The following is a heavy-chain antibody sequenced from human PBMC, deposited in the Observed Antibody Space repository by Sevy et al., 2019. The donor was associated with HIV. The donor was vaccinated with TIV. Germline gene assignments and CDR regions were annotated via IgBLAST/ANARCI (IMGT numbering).Heavy chain of an antibody. CDR2: ISYDGSNK. J-gene: IGHJ6*02. D-gene: IGHD3-3*01. Sequence: GGSLRLSCAASGFTFSSYGMHWVRHAPGKGLEWVAVISYDGSNKYYADSVKGRFTISRDNSKNTLYLQMNSLRAEDTAVYYCAKTGYDFWSGYSYYGMDVWGQGTTVTVSS. CDR1: GFTFSSYG. CDR3: AKTGYDFWSGYSYYGMDV. V-gene: IGHV3-30*18.